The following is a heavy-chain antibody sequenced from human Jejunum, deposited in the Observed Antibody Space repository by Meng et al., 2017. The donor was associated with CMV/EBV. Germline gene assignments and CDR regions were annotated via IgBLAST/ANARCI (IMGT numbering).Heavy chain of an antibody. Sequence: EAQVVESGGGLVLSGGSMRLSCAASGFPVIRNYMSWVRQAPGKGLECVSITDPTGYTYYADSVKGRFSISSDNSKNTVYIQMNRLRAEDTAVYYCARGMYFAPWGQRTLVTVYS. CDR2: TDPTGYT. V-gene: IGHV3-66*01. CDR1: GFPVIRNY. D-gene: IGHD2-8*01. CDR3: ARGMYFAP. J-gene: IGHJ5*02.